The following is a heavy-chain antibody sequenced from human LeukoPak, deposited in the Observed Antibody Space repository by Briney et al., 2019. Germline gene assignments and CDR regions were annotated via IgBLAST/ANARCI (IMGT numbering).Heavy chain of an antibody. CDR2: IYTSGSN. CDR1: GGSISSYY. Sequence: SETLSLTCTVSGGSISSYYWSLIRQPAGKGLEWIGRIYTSGSNNFNPSLKSRVTISVEPSKNQFSLKPSSFTAAHPAVYYCGREGTTAPNWCDPWGQGNLVTVSS. V-gene: IGHV4-4*07. CDR3: GREGTTAPNWCDP. J-gene: IGHJ5*02. D-gene: IGHD2/OR15-2a*01.